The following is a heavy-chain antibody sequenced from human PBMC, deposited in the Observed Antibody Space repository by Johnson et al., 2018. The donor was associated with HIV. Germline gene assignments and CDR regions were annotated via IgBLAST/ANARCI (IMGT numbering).Heavy chain of an antibody. CDR1: GFTFSSYG. CDR2: IWYDGSNK. CDR3: ARAGIVFDI. V-gene: IGHV3-33*01. D-gene: IGHD2-15*01. J-gene: IGHJ3*02. Sequence: QVQLVESGGGVVQPGRSLRLSCAASGFTFSSYGMHWVRQAPGKGLEWVAVIWYDGSNKYYADSVKGRFTISRDNAKDTLYLQLNSLTAEDTAVYYCARAGIVFDIWGQGTMVTVSS.